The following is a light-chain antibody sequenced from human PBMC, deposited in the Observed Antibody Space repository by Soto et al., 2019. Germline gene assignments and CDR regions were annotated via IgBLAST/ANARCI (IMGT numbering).Light chain of an antibody. Sequence: QSVLTQPPSVSAAPGQKVAISCSGRTASIGNNYVSWYQQLPGRAPKLLIYDNNKRPSGIPDRFSGSKSGTSATLGITGLQTGDEADYYYGTWDSSLSAAVFGTGTKVTVL. J-gene: IGLJ1*01. CDR3: GTWDSSLSAAV. CDR1: TASIGNNY. V-gene: IGLV1-51*01. CDR2: DNN.